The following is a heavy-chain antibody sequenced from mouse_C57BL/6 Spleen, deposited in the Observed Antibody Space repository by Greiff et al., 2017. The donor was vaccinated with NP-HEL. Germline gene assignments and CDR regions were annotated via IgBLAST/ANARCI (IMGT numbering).Heavy chain of an antibody. Sequence: EVMLVESGGDLVKPGGSLKLSCAASGFTFSSYGMSWVRQTPDKRLEWVATISSGGSYTYYPDSVKGRFTISRDNAKNTLYLQMSRLMSGDTAVYSCACLYYCDGSYGYFDVWGTGTTVTVSS. J-gene: IGHJ1*03. CDR2: ISSGGSYT. D-gene: IGHD1-1*01. V-gene: IGHV5-6*02. CDR3: ACLYYCDGSYGYFDV. CDR1: GFTFSSYG.